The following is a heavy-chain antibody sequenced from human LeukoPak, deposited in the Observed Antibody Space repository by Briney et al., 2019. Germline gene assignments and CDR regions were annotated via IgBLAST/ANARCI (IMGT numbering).Heavy chain of an antibody. CDR1: GFTFSDYW. CDR3: ARRYFDS. J-gene: IGHJ4*02. V-gene: IGHV3-7*03. Sequence: GGSLRLSCAASGFTFSDYWMHWVRQAPGKGLEWVANIKQDGSAKYYVDSVKGRFTISRDNAKNSLYLQMNSLRAEDTAVYYCARRYFDSWGQGTLLTVSS. CDR2: IKQDGSAK.